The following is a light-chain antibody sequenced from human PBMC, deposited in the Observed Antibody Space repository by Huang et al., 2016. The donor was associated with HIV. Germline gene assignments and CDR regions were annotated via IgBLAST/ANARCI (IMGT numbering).Light chain of an antibody. V-gene: IGKV3-20*01. CDR2: GAS. J-gene: IGKJ3*01. Sequence: IVLTQSPGTLSLSPGQRATLSCRASQTISSSYLAWHQQKPGQAPRLRICGASTRAAGIPDRFSGRGSGTDFTLSISRLEPEDFAVYYCQQYGNSPPVTFGPGTKVDI. CDR1: QTISSSY. CDR3: QQYGNSPPVT.